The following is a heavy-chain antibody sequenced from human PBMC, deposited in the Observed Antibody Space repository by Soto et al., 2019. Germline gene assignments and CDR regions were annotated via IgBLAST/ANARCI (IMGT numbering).Heavy chain of an antibody. CDR2: IRSSSNNYAT. D-gene: IGHD6-19*01. J-gene: IGHJ4*02. V-gene: IGHV3-73*01. CDR3: TGSAKGY. CDR1: GFSFGGSG. Sequence: PGGSLRLSCAASGFSFGGSGMHWVRQASGKGLEWVGHIRSSSNNYATAYAASVTGRFTISRDDSRSTAYLQMNSLKTEDTAVYYCTGSAKGYWGQGTQVTVSS.